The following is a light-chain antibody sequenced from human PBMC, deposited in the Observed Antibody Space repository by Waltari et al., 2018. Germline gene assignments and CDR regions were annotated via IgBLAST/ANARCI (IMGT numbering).Light chain of an antibody. J-gene: IGKJ5*01. V-gene: IGKV3-20*01. CDR3: QQYGSSPIT. CDR1: QSISSNY. CDR2: GAS. Sequence: EIVLTQFPGPLSLSPGERATLSCRASQSISSNYLAWYQQKPGQAPRLLIYGASSRATGIADRYSGSGSVTDFTLTISRLEPEDFAVYYCQQYGSSPITFGQGTRLEIK.